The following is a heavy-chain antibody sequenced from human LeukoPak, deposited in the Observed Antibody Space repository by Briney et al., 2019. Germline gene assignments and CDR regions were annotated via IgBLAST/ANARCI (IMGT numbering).Heavy chain of an antibody. D-gene: IGHD5-12*01. V-gene: IGHV1-69*04. CDR2: IIPILGIA. CDR1: GGTFSSYA. J-gene: IGHJ3*02. Sequence: ASVKVSRKASGGTFSSYAISWVRQAPGQGLEWMGRIIPILGIANYAQKFQGRVTITADKSTSTAYMELSSLRSEDTAVYYCATKYSGYDPEAFDIWGQGTMVTVSS. CDR3: ATKYSGYDPEAFDI.